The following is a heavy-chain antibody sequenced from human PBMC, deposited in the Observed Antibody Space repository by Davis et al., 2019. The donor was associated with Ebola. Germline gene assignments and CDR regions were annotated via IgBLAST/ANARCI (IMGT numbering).Heavy chain of an antibody. Sequence: GESLKISCAASGFTFSGSAMHWVRQASGKGLEWVGRIRSKANSYATAYAASVKGRFTISRDDSKNTAYLQMNSLKTEDTAVYYCTSRGMAVAGTDYWGQGTLVTVSS. CDR1: GFTFSGSA. D-gene: IGHD6-19*01. CDR3: TSRGMAVAGTDY. J-gene: IGHJ4*02. CDR2: IRSKANSYAT. V-gene: IGHV3-73*01.